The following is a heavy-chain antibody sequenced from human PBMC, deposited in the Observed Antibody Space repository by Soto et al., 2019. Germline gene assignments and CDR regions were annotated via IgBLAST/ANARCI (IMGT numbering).Heavy chain of an antibody. Sequence: SVKVSCKASGGTFSSYAISWVRQAPGQGLEWMGGIIPIFGTANYAQKFQGRVTITADESTSTAYMELSSLRSEDTAVYYCARVWYYYDSSGYPRPNYYGMDVWG. V-gene: IGHV1-69*13. J-gene: IGHJ6*02. CDR2: IIPIFGTA. CDR3: ARVWYYYDSSGYPRPNYYGMDV. D-gene: IGHD3-22*01. CDR1: GGTFSSYA.